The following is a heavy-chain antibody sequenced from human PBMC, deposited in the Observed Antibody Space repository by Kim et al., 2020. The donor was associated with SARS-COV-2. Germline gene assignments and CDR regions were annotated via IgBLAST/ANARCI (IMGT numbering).Heavy chain of an antibody. V-gene: IGHV1-69*13. CDR1: GGTFSSYA. J-gene: IGHJ6*02. CDR2: IIPIFGTA. Sequence: SVKVSCKASGGTFSSYAISWVRQAPGQGLEWMGGIIPIFGTANYAQKFQGRVTITADESTSTAYMELSSLRSEDTAVYYCAQCSSTSCYNYYYYGMDVWGQGTTVTVSS. CDR3: AQCSSTSCYNYYYYGMDV. D-gene: IGHD2-2*01.